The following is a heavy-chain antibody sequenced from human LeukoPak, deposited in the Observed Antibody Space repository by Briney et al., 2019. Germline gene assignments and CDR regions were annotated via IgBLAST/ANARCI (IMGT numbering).Heavy chain of an antibody. V-gene: IGHV1-18*01. J-gene: IGHJ6*03. CDR2: ISAYNGNT. CDR3: ATPGIVGATRYYYMDV. CDR1: GYTFTSYG. Sequence: ASVKVSCKASGYTFTSYGISWVRQAPGQGLEWMGWISAYNGNTYYAQKLQGRVTMTTDTSTSTAYMELSSLRSEDTAVYYCATPGIVGATRYYYMDVWGKGTTVTVSS. D-gene: IGHD1-26*01.